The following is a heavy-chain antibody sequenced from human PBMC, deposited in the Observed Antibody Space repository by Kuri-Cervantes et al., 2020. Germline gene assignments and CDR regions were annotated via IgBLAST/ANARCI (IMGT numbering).Heavy chain of an antibody. CDR1: GFTFSSYA. CDR3: TTDYSRAWFGEFDDAFDI. D-gene: IGHD3-10*01. CDR2: IKSKTDGGTT. V-gene: IGHV3-15*01. J-gene: IGHJ3*02. Sequence: GESLKISCAASGFTFSSYAMSWVRQAPGKGLEWVGRIKSKTDGGTTDYAAPVKGRFTISRDDSKNTLYLQMNSLKTEDTAVYYCTTDYSRAWFGEFDDAFDIWGQGTMVTVSS.